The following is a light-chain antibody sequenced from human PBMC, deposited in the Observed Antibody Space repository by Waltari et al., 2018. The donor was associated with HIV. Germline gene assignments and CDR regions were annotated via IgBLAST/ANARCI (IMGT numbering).Light chain of an antibody. Sequence: QSALTQPPSAYGSPGQSVTISCSGTASDIGGYDYVSWYQHHPGKAPRVILYDVTKRPPWVPDRCSCSQSANPASLTVSRLQPEDEAYYFCSSVAGGNILIFGGGTDLTV. CDR2: DVT. CDR3: SSVAGGNILI. CDR1: ASDIGGYDY. V-gene: IGLV2-8*01. J-gene: IGLJ2*01.